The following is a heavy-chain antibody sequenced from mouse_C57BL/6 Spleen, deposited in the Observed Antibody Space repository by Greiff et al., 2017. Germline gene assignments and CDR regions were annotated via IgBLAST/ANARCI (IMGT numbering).Heavy chain of an antibody. V-gene: IGHV14-2*01. D-gene: IGHD1-1*01. CDR2: IDPEDGET. J-gene: IGHJ2*01. CDR3: ARGQPLVGY. CDR1: GFNIKDYY. Sequence: EVKLVESGAELVKPGASVKLSCTASGFNIKDYYMHWVKQRTEQGLEWIGRIDPEDGETKYAPQFQGKATITADTSSNTAYLQLSSLTSEDTAVYYCARGQPLVGYWGQGTTLTVSS.